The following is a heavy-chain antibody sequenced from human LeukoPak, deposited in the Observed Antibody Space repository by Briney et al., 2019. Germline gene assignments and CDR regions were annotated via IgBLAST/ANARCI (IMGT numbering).Heavy chain of an antibody. Sequence: SETLSLTCTVSGGSISRSYYYWGWIRQPPGKGLEWIGSIYYSGNTYYNPSLKSRVTISVDTSKNQFSLKLGSVTAADTAVYYCARLMTTVTSEYWGQGTLVTVSS. CDR2: IYYSGNT. CDR1: GGSISRSYYY. CDR3: ARLMTTVTSEY. J-gene: IGHJ4*02. V-gene: IGHV4-39*01. D-gene: IGHD4-17*01.